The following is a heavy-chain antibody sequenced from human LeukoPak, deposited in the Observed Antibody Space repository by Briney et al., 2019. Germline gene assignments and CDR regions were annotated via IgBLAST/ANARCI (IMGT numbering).Heavy chain of an antibody. CDR1: GYTFTGYY. J-gene: IGHJ4*02. Sequence: GASVKVSCKASGYTFTGYYMHWVRQAPGQGLEWMGWINPNSGGTNYAQKFQGRVTMTRDTSISTAYMELSRLRSDGTAVYYCARDLFRDYYDSSGYYRVPDYWGQGTLVTVSS. D-gene: IGHD3-22*01. CDR3: ARDLFRDYYDSSGYYRVPDY. V-gene: IGHV1-2*02. CDR2: INPNSGGT.